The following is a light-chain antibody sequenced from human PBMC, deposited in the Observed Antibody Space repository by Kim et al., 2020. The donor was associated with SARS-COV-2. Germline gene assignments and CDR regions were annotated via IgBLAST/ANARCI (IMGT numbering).Light chain of an antibody. CDR1: QSVGSH. CDR2: DTA. V-gene: IGKV3-15*01. J-gene: IGKJ1*01. CDR3: HQYNNWPRT. Sequence: VSPGEIATLSCRASQSVGSHLAWYHQQPGQAPRLLIYDTATRATGVPTRFSGSGSGTEFTLTISSLQSEDFAIYYCHQYNNWPRTFGQGTKVDIK.